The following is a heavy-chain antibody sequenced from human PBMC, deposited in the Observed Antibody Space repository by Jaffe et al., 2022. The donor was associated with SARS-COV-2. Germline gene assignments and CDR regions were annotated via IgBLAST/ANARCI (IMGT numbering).Heavy chain of an antibody. CDR2: MWYDGTYK. J-gene: IGHJ6*02. CDR3: TRDRDFATGYYYYGMDV. CDR1: GFIFSNYG. D-gene: IGHD2-15*01. V-gene: IGHV3-33*01. Sequence: QVQLVESGGGVVQPGRSLRLSCAASGFIFSNYGMHWVRQAPGKGLEWVALMWYDGTYKYYADSVQGRFTISRDNSKNTLYLQMDSLRAEDTAVYYCTRDRDFATGYYYYGMDVWGQGTTVTVSS.